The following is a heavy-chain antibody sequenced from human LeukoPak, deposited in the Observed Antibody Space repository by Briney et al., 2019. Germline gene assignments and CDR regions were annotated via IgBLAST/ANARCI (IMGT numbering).Heavy chain of an antibody. J-gene: IGHJ4*02. D-gene: IGHD3-22*01. Sequence: SGPTLVKPTQTLTLTCTFSGFSLSTSGVGVGWIRQPPGKALEWLALISCNDDKRYSPSLKSRLTITKDTSKNQVVLTMTNMDPVDTATYYCARLTMIVATFDYWGQGTLVTVSS. V-gene: IGHV2-5*01. CDR2: ISCNDDK. CDR3: ARLTMIVATFDY. CDR1: GFSLSTSGVG.